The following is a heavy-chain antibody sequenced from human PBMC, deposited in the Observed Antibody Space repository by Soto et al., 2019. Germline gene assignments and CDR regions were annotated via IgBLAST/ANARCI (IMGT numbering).Heavy chain of an antibody. CDR1: GYTFTSYY. Sequence: GASVKVSCKASGYTFTSYYMHWVRQAPGQGLEWMGIINPSGGSTSYAQKFQGRVTMTRDTSTSTVYMELSSLRSEDTALYYCAKEEYCSGGTCYPDYWGQGALVTVSS. D-gene: IGHD2-15*01. V-gene: IGHV1-46*01. CDR3: AKEEYCSGGTCYPDY. CDR2: INPSGGST. J-gene: IGHJ4*02.